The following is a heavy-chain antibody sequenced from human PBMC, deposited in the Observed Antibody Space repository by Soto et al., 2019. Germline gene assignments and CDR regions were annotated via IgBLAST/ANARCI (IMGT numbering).Heavy chain of an antibody. Sequence: QVQLVQSGAEVKKPGASVKVSCKASGYTFTSYDINWVRQATGQGLEWMGWMNPNSGNTGYAQKFQGRVTKTRNTSISTAYMELSSLRSEDTAVYYCARTEKGWFGELFDDWGQGTLVTVSS. CDR3: ARTEKGWFGELFDD. J-gene: IGHJ4*02. V-gene: IGHV1-8*01. D-gene: IGHD3-10*01. CDR2: MNPNSGNT. CDR1: GYTFTSYD.